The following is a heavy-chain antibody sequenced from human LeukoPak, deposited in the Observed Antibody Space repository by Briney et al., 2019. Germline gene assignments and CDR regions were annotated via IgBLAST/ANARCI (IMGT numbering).Heavy chain of an antibody. V-gene: IGHV1-69*13. CDR3: ARMYDILTAILDV. CDR2: IIPIFGTA. J-gene: IGHJ6*04. D-gene: IGHD3-9*01. CDR1: GYIFTSYG. Sequence: GASVKVSCKASGYIFTSYGISWVRQAPGQGLEWMGGIIPIFGTANYAQKFQGRVTITADESTSTAYMELSSLRSEDTAVYYCARMYDILTAILDVWGKGTTVTVSS.